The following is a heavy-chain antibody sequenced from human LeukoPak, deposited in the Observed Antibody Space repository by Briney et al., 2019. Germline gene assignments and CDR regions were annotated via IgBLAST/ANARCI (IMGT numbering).Heavy chain of an antibody. CDR2: ISISGGTT. V-gene: IGHV3-23*01. Sequence: GGSLRLSCATFGFTFSSYGMTWVRQAPGKGLEWVSTISISGGTTYYADSVKGRSSISRDNSKSTVYLQLNSLRAEDTAVYYCAKKSSSSSNAIPPFDYWGQGTLVTVSS. CDR3: AKKSSSSSNAIPPFDY. CDR1: GFTFSSYG. J-gene: IGHJ4*02. D-gene: IGHD6-13*01.